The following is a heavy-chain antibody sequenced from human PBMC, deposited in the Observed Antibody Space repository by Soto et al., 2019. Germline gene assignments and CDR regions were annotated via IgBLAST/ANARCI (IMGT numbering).Heavy chain of an antibody. Sequence: EVRLVESGGGLVQPGRSLRLSCAASGFIFDDYAMHWVRQAPGKGLEWVSGINWNSAKIGYADSVKGRFTISRDNAKKSLFLQMNSLRAEDTAVYYCTSDTFGARDSWGQGTLVTVSS. CDR1: GFIFDDYA. D-gene: IGHD2-15*01. V-gene: IGHV3-9*01. CDR3: TSDTFGARDS. J-gene: IGHJ4*02. CDR2: INWNSAKI.